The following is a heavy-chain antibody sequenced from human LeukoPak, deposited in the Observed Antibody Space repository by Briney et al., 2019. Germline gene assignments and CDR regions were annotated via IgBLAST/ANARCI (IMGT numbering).Heavy chain of an antibody. V-gene: IGHV4-39*07. J-gene: IGHJ4*02. CDR2: IHTSGST. CDR3: ARVICSGGSCRFDY. Sequence: KASETLSLTCTVSGGSISSSSYYWGWIRQPPGKGLEWIGRIHTSGSTNYNPSLKSRVTMSVDTSKNQFSLKLSSVTAADTAVYYCARVICSGGSCRFDYWGQGTLVTVSS. CDR1: GGSISSSSYY. D-gene: IGHD2-15*01.